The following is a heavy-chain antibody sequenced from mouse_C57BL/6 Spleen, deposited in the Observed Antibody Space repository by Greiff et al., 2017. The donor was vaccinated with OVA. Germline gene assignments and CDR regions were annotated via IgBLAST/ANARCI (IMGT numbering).Heavy chain of an antibody. CDR2: IYPGDGDT. V-gene: IGHV1-80*01. D-gene: IGHD4-1*01. CDR1: GYAFSSYW. Sequence: VQLVESGAELVKPGASVKISCKASGYAFSSYWMNWVKQRPGKGLEWIGQIYPGDGDTNYNGKFKGKATLTADKSSSTAYMQLSSLTSEDSAVYFCARSNWDGGYFDVWGTGTTVTVSS. CDR3: ARSNWDGGYFDV. J-gene: IGHJ1*03.